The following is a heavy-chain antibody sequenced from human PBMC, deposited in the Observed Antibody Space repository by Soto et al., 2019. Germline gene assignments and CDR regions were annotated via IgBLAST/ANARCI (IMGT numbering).Heavy chain of an antibody. V-gene: IGHV3-48*02. CDR1: GFTFSSYS. J-gene: IGHJ4*02. D-gene: IGHD3-16*02. Sequence: HPGVSLRLSCVASGFTFSSYSMNWVRQAPGSGIEWVSYSSSSSSTIYYADSVKGRFTISRDNAKNSLYLQMNSLRDEDMAVYYCARMGYDYDYVWGSYRNVYYFDYWGQGT. CDR3: ARMGYDYDYVWGSYRNVYYFDY. CDR2: SSSSSSTI.